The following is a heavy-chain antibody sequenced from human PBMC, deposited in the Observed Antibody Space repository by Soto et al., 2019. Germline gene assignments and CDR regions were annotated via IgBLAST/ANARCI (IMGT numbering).Heavy chain of an antibody. CDR1: GFTFSSYA. J-gene: IGHJ5*02. V-gene: IGHV3-23*01. CDR3: ARGHRPSGIAAAGTLFDP. D-gene: IGHD6-13*01. Sequence: GGSLRLSCASSGFTFSSYAMSWVRQAPGKGLEWVSVISGSGDSTYYADSVRGRFTISRDNSKNTLYLQMNSLRAEDTAVYYCARGHRPSGIAAAGTLFDPWGQGTLVTVSS. CDR2: ISGSGDST.